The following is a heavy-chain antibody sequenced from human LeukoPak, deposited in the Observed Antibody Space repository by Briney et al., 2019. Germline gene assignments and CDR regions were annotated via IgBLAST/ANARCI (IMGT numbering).Heavy chain of an antibody. CDR2: IIPIFGIA. CDR1: GGTFSSYA. CDR3: ARILTGDLDY. V-gene: IGHV1-69*05. J-gene: IGHJ4*02. Sequence: SVKVSCKASGGTFSSYAISWVRQAPGQGLEWMGRIIPIFGIANYAQKFQGRVTITTDESTSTAYMELSSLRSEDTAVYYCARILTGDLDYWGQGTLVTVSS. D-gene: IGHD7-27*01.